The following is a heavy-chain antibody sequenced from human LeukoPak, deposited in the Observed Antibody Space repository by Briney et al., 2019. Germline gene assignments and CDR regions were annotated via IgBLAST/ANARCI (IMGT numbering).Heavy chain of an antibody. V-gene: IGHV3-7*02. CDR3: ARMFEF. Sequence: PGGSLRLSCVASGFTFGNFWMTWARQAPGKGLEWVANIKRDGSENNYVDSVKGRFIISRDNAKNSLYLQMSSLRAEDTAVYFCARMFEFWGQGTLVTVSS. CDR1: GFTFGNFW. CDR2: IKRDGSEN. J-gene: IGHJ4*02.